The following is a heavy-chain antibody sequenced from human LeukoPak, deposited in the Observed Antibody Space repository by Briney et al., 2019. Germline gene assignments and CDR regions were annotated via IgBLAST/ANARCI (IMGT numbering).Heavy chain of an antibody. V-gene: IGHV3-23*01. J-gene: IGHJ5*02. CDR1: GFTFSTCA. Sequence: GGSLRLSCAASGFTFSTCAIQWVRQAPGRGLEWVSSVSPSGGETFYAASVKGRSTISRDESQNTVYLQLSSLSAEDTAVYYCARRPNWGFSDLWGQGTLVTVSS. CDR2: VSPSGGET. CDR3: ARRPNWGFSDL. D-gene: IGHD7-27*01.